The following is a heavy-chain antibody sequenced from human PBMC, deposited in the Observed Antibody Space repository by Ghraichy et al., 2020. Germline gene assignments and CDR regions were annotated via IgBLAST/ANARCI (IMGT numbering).Heavy chain of an antibody. CDR2: INHSGST. D-gene: IGHD3-3*01. CDR3: ARGHGVVRYYYYGMDV. J-gene: IGHJ6*02. V-gene: IGHV4-34*01. CDR1: GGSFSGYY. Sequence: SETLSLTCAVYGGSFSGYYWSWIRQPPGKGLEWIGEINHSGSTNYNPSLKSRVTISVDTSKNQFSLKLSSVTAADTAVYYCARGHGVVRYYYYGMDVWGQGTTVTVSS.